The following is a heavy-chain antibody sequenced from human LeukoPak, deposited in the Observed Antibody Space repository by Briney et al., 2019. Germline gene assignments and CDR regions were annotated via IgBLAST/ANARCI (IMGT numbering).Heavy chain of an antibody. CDR1: GFTFSSYW. V-gene: IGHV3-7*01. CDR3: ARTPGLWFGELPDALDI. CDR2: IKQDGSEK. D-gene: IGHD3-10*01. J-gene: IGHJ3*02. Sequence: GGSLRLSCAASGFTFSSYWMSWVRQAPGKGLEWVANIKQDGSEKYYVDSVKGRFTISRDNAKNSLYLQMNSLRAEDTAVYYCARTPGLWFGELPDALDIWGQGTMVTVSS.